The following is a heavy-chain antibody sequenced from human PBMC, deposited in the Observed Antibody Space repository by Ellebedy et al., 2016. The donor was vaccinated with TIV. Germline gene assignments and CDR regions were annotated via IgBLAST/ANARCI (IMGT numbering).Heavy chain of an antibody. CDR2: ISSSSNYI. J-gene: IGHJ4*02. D-gene: IGHD6-19*01. CDR3: ARDGTVAASDY. CDR1: GFTFSDFS. V-gene: IGHV3-21*01. Sequence: GESLKISCAVSGFTFSDFSMNWVRQAPGKGLEWVSSISSSSNYIYYADSVKGRFTISRDNAKNSFYLQMNSLRAEDTAVYYCARDGTVAASDYWGQGTLVTVSS.